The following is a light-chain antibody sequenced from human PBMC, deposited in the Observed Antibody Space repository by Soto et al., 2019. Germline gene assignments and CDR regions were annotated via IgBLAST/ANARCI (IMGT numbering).Light chain of an antibody. CDR3: QVWDIMADNYV. CDR1: NIGNKR. CDR2: YDS. J-gene: IGLJ1*01. Sequence: SYELTQSPSVSVAPEKTATIPCGGNNIGNKRVHGYRQKPGQAPVLLISYDSDLPSGIPERFSGSNSGNTATLTISRVEAGDESDYYCQVWDIMADNYVFGSGTKLTVL. V-gene: IGLV3-21*04.